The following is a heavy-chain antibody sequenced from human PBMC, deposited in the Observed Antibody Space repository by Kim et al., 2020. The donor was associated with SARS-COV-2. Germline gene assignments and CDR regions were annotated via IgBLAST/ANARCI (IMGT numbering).Heavy chain of an antibody. J-gene: IGHJ6*02. CDR3: ARDLAYTIFGVSYYYNGMDV. D-gene: IGHD3-3*01. CDR1: GYTFTSYA. CDR2: INTNTGNP. V-gene: IGHV7-4-1*02. Sequence: ASVKVSCKASGYTFTSYAMNWVRQAPGQGLEWMGWINTNTGNPTYARGFTGRFVFSLDTSVSTAYLQISSLKAEDTAVYYYARDLAYTIFGVSYYYNGMDVWGQGTTVTVSS.